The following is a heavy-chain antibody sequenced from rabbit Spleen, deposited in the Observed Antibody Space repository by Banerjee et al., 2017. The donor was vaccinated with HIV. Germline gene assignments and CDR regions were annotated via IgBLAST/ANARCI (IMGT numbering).Heavy chain of an antibody. CDR1: GVSFSVSSY. J-gene: IGHJ6*01. V-gene: IGHV1S40*01. CDR2: IEAGSSGST. D-gene: IGHD8-1*01. CDR3: ARDAGTSFSTYGMDL. Sequence: QSLEESGGDLVKPGASLTLTCIASGVSFSVSSYMCWVRQAPGKGLEWIACIEAGSSGSTYSATWAKGRFTISKTSSTTVTLQMTSLTAADTATYFCARDAGTSFSTYGMDLWGPGTLVTVS.